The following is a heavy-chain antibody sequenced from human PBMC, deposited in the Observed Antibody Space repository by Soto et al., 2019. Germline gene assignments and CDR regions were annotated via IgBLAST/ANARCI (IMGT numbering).Heavy chain of an antibody. CDR2: ISGSGGST. D-gene: IGHD6-19*01. CDR1: GFTFSSYA. J-gene: IGHJ3*02. V-gene: IGHV3-23*01. CDR3: AKVSGYSSGWVDAFDI. Sequence: EVQLLESGGGLVQPGGSLRLSCAASGFTFSSYAMSWVRQAPGKGLEWVSAISGSGGSTYYADSVKGRFTISRDNSKNTLYLQMNSLRAEDTAVYYCAKVSGYSSGWVDAFDIWGQGTMFTVSS.